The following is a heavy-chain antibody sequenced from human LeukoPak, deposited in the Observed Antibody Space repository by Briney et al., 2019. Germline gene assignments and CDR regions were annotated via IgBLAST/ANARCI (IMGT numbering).Heavy chain of an antibody. CDR2: ISCDGSNK. CDR3: AKVSAGGSGWYYFDY. D-gene: IGHD6-19*01. J-gene: IGHJ4*02. CDR1: GFTFSSYG. V-gene: IGHV3-30*18. Sequence: GGSLRLSCAASGFTFSSYGMHWVRQAPGKGLEGGAGISCDGSNKDYADSVKGRFTISRDNSKNTLDLQMNSLRAEDTAVYYCAKVSAGGSGWYYFDYWGQGTLVTVSS.